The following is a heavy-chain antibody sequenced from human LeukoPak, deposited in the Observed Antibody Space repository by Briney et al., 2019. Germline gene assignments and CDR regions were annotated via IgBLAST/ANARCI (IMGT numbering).Heavy chain of an antibody. CDR2: IYSGGTT. CDR3: ARDHDYYFDY. V-gene: IGHV3-66*01. CDR1: GFTFSSYA. J-gene: IGHJ4*02. D-gene: IGHD1-1*01. Sequence: GGSLRLSCAASGFTFSSYAMHWVRQVPGKGLEWVSVIYSGGTTYYADSVKGRFTISRDNSKNTLYLQMNGLRAEDTAVYYCARDHDYYFDYWGQGTLVTVSS.